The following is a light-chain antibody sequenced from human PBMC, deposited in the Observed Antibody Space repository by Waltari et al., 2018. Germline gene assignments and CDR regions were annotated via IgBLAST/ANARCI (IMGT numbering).Light chain of an antibody. CDR2: QDT. J-gene: IGLJ2*01. CDR3: QAWDSSVV. V-gene: IGLV3-1*01. CDR1: KLGDKY. Sequence: SYELTQPPSVSVSPGQTASITCSGDKLGDKYACWYQQRPGQSPVLVIYQDTKRPSGSPDRFSCSNSGNTATLTISGTQAMDEADYYCQAWDSSVVFGGGTKLTVL.